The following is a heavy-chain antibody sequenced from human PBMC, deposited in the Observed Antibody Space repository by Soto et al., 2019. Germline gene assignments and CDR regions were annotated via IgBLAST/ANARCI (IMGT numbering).Heavy chain of an antibody. D-gene: IGHD1-20*01. V-gene: IGHV4-39*01. Sequence: PSETLSLTCSVSGGSIRSSTYYWGWIRQPPGKGLEWIGSIYYSGSSYYNPSLKSRVTISVDTSKNQFSLKLSSVTAADTAVYYCARRHNWSDGAFDYWGQGTLVTVSS. CDR3: ARRHNWSDGAFDY. CDR1: GGSIRSSTYY. CDR2: IYYSGSS. J-gene: IGHJ4*02.